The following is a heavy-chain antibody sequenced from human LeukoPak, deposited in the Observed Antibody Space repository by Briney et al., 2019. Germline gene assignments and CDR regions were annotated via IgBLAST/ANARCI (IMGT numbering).Heavy chain of an antibody. CDR2: INLDGTGT. CDR1: GR. D-gene: IGHD1-26*01. J-gene: IGHJ4*02. V-gene: IGHV3-74*01. CDR3: GKDPGGSYPIDY. Sequence: GGSLRLSCTASGRMQFVRQGPGKGLVWVSGINLDGTGTYYADSVKGRFTISRDNAKNTLSQQMHSLSAEDRAVYKCGKDPGGSYPIDYWGQGPRVIVSS.